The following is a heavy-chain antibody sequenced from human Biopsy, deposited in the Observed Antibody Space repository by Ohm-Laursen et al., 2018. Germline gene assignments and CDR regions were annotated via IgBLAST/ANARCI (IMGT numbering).Heavy chain of an antibody. CDR1: GFTFSNYG. CDR3: ARDGEAKYCKHGVCPSDF. CDR2: ISYGGNDE. V-gene: IGHV3-30*03. J-gene: IGHJ4*02. Sequence: SLRLSCAASGFTFSNYGMHWVRQAPGKGLEWVALISYGGNDEYYADSVEGRFTIPRDNSKNTVLLQMNSLRVEDTAVYYCARDGEAKYCKHGVCPSDFWGQGTLVTVSS. D-gene: IGHD2-8*01.